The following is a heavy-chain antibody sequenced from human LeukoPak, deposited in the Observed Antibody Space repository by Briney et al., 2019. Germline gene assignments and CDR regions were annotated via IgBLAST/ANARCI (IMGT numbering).Heavy chain of an antibody. D-gene: IGHD3-22*01. CDR3: ASATSYYYDSSGYYLGY. CDR1: GGTFSSYA. Sequence: GASVKVSCKASGGTFSSYAISWVRQAPGQGLEWMGRSIPIFGTANYAQKFQGRVTITTDESTSTAYMELSSLRSEDTAVYYCASATSYYYDSSGYYLGYWGQGTLVTVSS. V-gene: IGHV1-69*05. CDR2: SIPIFGTA. J-gene: IGHJ4*02.